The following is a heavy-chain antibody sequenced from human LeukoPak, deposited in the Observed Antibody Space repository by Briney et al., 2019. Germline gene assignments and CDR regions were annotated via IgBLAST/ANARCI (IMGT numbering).Heavy chain of an antibody. V-gene: IGHV3-15*01. Sequence: GGSRRLSCAAPGFSFSNAWMTWVRQAPGKGLEWVGRIISEIDGGTTDYAAPVKGRFTFSRDDSKNTLYLQMNNLKIQDTALYYCTTASQWLVDHWGQGTLVTVSS. CDR3: TTASQWLVDH. J-gene: IGHJ4*02. CDR1: GFSFSNAW. D-gene: IGHD6-19*01. CDR2: IISEIDGGTT.